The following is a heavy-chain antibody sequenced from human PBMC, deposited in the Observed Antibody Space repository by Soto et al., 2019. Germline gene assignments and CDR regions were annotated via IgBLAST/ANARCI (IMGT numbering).Heavy chain of an antibody. V-gene: IGHV3-23*01. D-gene: IGHD3-3*01. CDR1: GFTFSTYA. Sequence: PGGSLRLSCAASGFTFSTYAMTWVRQTPGKGLEWVSIISSSGDATYYLDSGKGRFTISRDNSRNTLHLQMNSLRAEDAAVYFCAKNGDFWSWGMDVWGQGTTVTVSS. CDR3: AKNGDFWSWGMDV. J-gene: IGHJ6*02. CDR2: ISSSGDAT.